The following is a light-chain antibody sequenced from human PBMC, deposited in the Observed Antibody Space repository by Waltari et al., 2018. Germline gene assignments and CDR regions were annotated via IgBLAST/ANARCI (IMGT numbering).Light chain of an antibody. CDR3: LSYSGRSDYV. CDR2: GVS. Sequence: QSALTQPRSVSGSPGQSVTISCTGTSSDVGGYNLVSWYRQYPGKAPELMIFGVSERPSGIAKRWVGSKSGNTATLTISGLQAEDEADYYCLSYSGRSDYVFGTGTRV. CDR1: SSDVGGYNL. V-gene: IGLV2-11*01. J-gene: IGLJ1*01.